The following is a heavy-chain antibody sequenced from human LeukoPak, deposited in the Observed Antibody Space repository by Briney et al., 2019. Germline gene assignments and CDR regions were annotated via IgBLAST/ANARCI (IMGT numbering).Heavy chain of an antibody. CDR2: ISPGDYTA. J-gene: IGHJ4*02. V-gene: IGHV3-23*01. D-gene: IGHD2-15*01. CDR3: ANHRRIYYYFDY. CDR1: GITFSSSS. Sequence: GGSLRLSCLASGITFSSSSMSWVRQAPGKGLEWVSAISPGDYTAYYADSVKGRFTISRDISKNTLYLQMNSLRAEDTAVYYCANHRRIYYYFDYWGQGTLVTVSS.